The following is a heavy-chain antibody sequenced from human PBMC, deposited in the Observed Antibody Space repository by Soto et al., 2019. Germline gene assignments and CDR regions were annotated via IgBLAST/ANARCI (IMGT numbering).Heavy chain of an antibody. J-gene: IGHJ4*02. CDR1: GGSISSYY. D-gene: IGHD3-9*01. CDR2: IYYSGST. Sequence: PSETLSLTCTVSGGSISSYYWSWIRQPPGKGLEWIGYIYYSGSTNYNPSLKSRVTISVDTSKNQFSLKLSSVTAADTAVYYCASSHYDILTGYLERIDYWGQGTLVTVSS. CDR3: ASSHYDILTGYLERIDY. V-gene: IGHV4-59*01.